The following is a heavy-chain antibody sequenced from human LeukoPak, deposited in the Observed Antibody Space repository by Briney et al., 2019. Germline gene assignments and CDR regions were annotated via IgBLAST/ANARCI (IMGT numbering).Heavy chain of an antibody. CDR1: GFTFSRYW. V-gene: IGHV3-7*01. D-gene: IGHD3-22*01. CDR2: IKQDGSEK. CDR3: ARTFYYDVSGYSPQYSQY. J-gene: IGHJ1*01. Sequence: GGSLRLSCVASGFTFSRYWMSWVRQAPGKGLEWVANIKQDGSEKYYVDSVMGRFTISRDNAKNSLYLQMNSLRAEDTAMYYCARTFYYDVSGYSPQYSQYWGQGTLVTVSS.